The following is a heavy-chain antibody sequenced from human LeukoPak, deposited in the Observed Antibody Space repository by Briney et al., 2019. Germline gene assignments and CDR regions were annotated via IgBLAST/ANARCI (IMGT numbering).Heavy chain of an antibody. CDR3: ARDRGRGYCSGGSCYMNFDY. CDR2: IIPIFGTA. Sequence: ASVKVSCKASGGTFSSYAISWVRQAPGQGLEWMGGIIPIFGTANYAQKFQGRVTITADESTSTAYMELSSLRSEDTAVYYCARDRGRGYCSGGSCYMNFDYWGQGTLVAVSS. J-gene: IGHJ4*02. V-gene: IGHV1-69*13. CDR1: GGTFSSYA. D-gene: IGHD2-15*01.